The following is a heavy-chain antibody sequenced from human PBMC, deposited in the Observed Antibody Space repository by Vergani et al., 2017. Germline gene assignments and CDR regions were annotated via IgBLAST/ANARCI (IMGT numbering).Heavy chain of an antibody. V-gene: IGHV3-33*08. D-gene: IGHD3-16*01. CDR2: IWYDGSNK. Sequence: QVQLVESGGGVVQPGRSLRLSCAASGFTFSSYAMHWVRQAPGKGLEWVAVIWYDGSNKYYADSVKGRFTISRDNAKNSLYLQMNSLRAEDTAVYYCARVGVRPDVWGQGTTVTVSS. CDR3: ARVGVRPDV. CDR1: GFTFSSYA. J-gene: IGHJ6*02.